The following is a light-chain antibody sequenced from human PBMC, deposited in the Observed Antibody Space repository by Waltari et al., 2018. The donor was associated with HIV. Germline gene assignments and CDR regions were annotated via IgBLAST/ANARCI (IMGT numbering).Light chain of an antibody. Sequence: QSALTQPPSASGSPGQSVTISCTGTSSDVGGYNFVSWYQQHPGNAPKLRIFEVTKRPPGVPARVSGSKTGTTASLTVSGLQADDEADYYCSSYAGSNNLVFGGGTKLTVL. V-gene: IGLV2-8*01. J-gene: IGLJ2*01. CDR1: SSDVGGYNF. CDR2: EVT. CDR3: SSYAGSNNLV.